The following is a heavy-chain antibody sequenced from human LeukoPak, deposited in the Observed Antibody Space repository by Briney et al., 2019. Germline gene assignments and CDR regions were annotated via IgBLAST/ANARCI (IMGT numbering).Heavy chain of an antibody. CDR3: ARGTTAMVNDY. D-gene: IGHD5-18*01. CDR1: GGSFSGFY. V-gene: IGHV4-59*01. J-gene: IGHJ4*02. Sequence: SETLSLTCAVYGGSFSGFYWSWIRQPPGKGLEWIGYIYYSGSTNYNPSLKSRVTISVDTSKNQFSLKLSSVTAADTAVYYCARGTTAMVNDYWGQGTLVTVSS. CDR2: IYYSGST.